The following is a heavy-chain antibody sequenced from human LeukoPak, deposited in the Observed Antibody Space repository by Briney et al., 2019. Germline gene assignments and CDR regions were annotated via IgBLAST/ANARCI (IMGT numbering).Heavy chain of an antibody. CDR3: ATRGYCSSSTCYAPQP. CDR2: ISGAADRS. Sequence: GGSLRLSCAASGFTFSNYAMNWVRQAPGKVLEWVSAISGAADRSYYADAVRGRLTTSRDNSKNTLYLQMNSLRAEDTAVYYCATRGYCSSSTCYAPQPWGQGTLVTVSS. CDR1: GFTFSNYA. D-gene: IGHD2-2*01. J-gene: IGHJ1*01. V-gene: IGHV3-23*01.